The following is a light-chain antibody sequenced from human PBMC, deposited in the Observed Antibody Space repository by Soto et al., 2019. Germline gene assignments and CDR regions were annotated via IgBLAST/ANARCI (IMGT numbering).Light chain of an antibody. Sequence: QSALTQPASVSGSPGQSITISCTGTSSDVGGYNYVSWYQQHPGKAPNFMIYDVSNRPSGVSNRFSGSKSGNTASLTISGLLAEDEADYYCCSYATSNTRQIVFGTGTKVTVL. V-gene: IGLV2-14*01. CDR3: CSYATSNTRQIV. J-gene: IGLJ1*01. CDR2: DVS. CDR1: SSDVGGYNY.